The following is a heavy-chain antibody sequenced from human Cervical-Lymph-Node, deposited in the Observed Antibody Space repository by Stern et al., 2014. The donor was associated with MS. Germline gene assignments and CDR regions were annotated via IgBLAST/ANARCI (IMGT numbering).Heavy chain of an antibody. Sequence: VQLVESGAEVRKPGSSVKVSCKASGGTFSRYGISWVRQAPGQGLEWMGGIIPVVGTADYAEQFQARVTITADGSTSTAYMELSSLTSADTAVYYCARGPYNRDFFEYWGQGTLVTVSS. J-gene: IGHJ4*02. CDR3: ARGPYNRDFFEY. V-gene: IGHV1-69*01. CDR1: GGTFSRYG. D-gene: IGHD1-1*01. CDR2: IIPVVGTA.